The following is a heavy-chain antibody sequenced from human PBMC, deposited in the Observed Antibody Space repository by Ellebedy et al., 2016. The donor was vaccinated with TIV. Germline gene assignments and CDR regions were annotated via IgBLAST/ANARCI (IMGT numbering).Heavy chain of an antibody. CDR2: INPIGGIT. V-gene: IGHV1-46*01. J-gene: IGHJ4*02. D-gene: IGHD4-11*01. Sequence: ASVKVSCKASGYTFTSYFIYWVRQAPGQGLEWMGVINPIGGITTYAQKFQGRVAMTRDTSTSTDYMELSSLRSEDTAVYYCVRDLSTADYRDYWGQGTLVTVSS. CDR3: VRDLSTADYRDY. CDR1: GYTFTSYF.